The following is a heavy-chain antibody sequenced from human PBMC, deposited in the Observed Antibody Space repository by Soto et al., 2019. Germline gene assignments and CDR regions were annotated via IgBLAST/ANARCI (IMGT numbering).Heavy chain of an antibody. Sequence: PGASLKISCQGSGYSFTSFWIAWVRQMPGKGLEWMGIIYPGDFDTRYSPSFQGQVTISADKSINTAYLQWSSLKASDTAMYYCARRLSPLDPYHFDYWGQGTLVTVSS. V-gene: IGHV5-51*01. CDR2: IYPGDFDT. J-gene: IGHJ4*02. CDR3: ARRLSPLDPYHFDY. CDR1: GYSFTSFW.